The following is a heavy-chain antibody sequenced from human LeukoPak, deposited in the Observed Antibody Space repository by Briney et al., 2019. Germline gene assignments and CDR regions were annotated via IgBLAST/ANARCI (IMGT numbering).Heavy chain of an antibody. CDR1: GGSISSGGYY. V-gene: IGHV4-30-2*01. Sequence: PSETLSLTCTVSGGSISSGGYYWSWIRQPPGKGLEWIGYIYHSGSTYYNPSLKSRVTISVDRSKNQFSLKLSSVTAADTAVYYCARIPYSYGDWYFDLWGRGTLVTVSS. D-gene: IGHD5-18*01. J-gene: IGHJ2*01. CDR3: ARIPYSYGDWYFDL. CDR2: IYHSGST.